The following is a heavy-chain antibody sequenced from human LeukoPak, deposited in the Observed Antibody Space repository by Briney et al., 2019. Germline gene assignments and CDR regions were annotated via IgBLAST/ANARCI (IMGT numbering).Heavy chain of an antibody. D-gene: IGHD2-2*01. Sequence: SETLSLTCAVYGGCFSGYYWSWIRQPPGKGLEWIGEINHSGSTNYNPSLKSRVTISVDTSKNQFSLKLSSVTAADTAVYYCARGPAGYCSSTSCPYTWFDPWGQGTLVTVSS. CDR3: ARGPAGYCSSTSCPYTWFDP. CDR2: INHSGST. J-gene: IGHJ5*02. V-gene: IGHV4-34*01. CDR1: GGCFSGYY.